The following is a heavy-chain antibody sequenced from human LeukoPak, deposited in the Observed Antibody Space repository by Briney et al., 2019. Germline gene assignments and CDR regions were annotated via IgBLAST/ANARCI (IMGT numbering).Heavy chain of an antibody. D-gene: IGHD3-22*01. Sequence: GASVKVSCKVSGYTLTELSMHWVRQAPGKGLEWMGGFDPEDGETIYAQKFQGRVTMTEDTSTDTAYMELSSLRSEDTAVYYCATVSKAQDYYDSSGYHDYWGQGTLVTVSS. CDR2: FDPEDGET. CDR1: GYTLTELS. J-gene: IGHJ4*02. CDR3: ATVSKAQDYYDSSGYHDY. V-gene: IGHV1-24*01.